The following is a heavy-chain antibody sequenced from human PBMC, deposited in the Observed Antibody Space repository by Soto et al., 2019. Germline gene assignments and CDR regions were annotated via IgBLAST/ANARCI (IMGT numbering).Heavy chain of an antibody. CDR2: ISGSGGST. J-gene: IGHJ4*02. Sequence: EVQLLESGGGLVQPGGSLRLSCAASGLTFSSYAMSWVRQAPGKGLEWVSGISGSGGSTYYADSVNGRFTISRDNSKNTLYRQMNSLRAEDTAVYYCARAAGFIVVVGAMTLDCWVQGTLVTASS. V-gene: IGHV3-23*01. CDR3: ARAAGFIVVVGAMTLDC. CDR1: GLTFSSYA. D-gene: IGHD2-15*01.